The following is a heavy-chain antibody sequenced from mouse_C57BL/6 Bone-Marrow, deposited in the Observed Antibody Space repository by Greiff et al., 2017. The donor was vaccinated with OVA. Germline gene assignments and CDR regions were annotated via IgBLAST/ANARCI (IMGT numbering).Heavy chain of an antibody. Sequence: EVKLMESEGGLVQPGSSMKLSCTASGFTFSDYYMAWVRQVPEKGLEWVANINYDGSSTYYLDSLKIRFIISRDNAKNILYLQMSSLKSEDTATYYCARGGWDWYFDVWGTGTTVTVSS. CDR1: GFTFSDYY. CDR3: ARGGWDWYFDV. V-gene: IGHV5-16*01. J-gene: IGHJ1*03. D-gene: IGHD3-3*01. CDR2: INYDGSST.